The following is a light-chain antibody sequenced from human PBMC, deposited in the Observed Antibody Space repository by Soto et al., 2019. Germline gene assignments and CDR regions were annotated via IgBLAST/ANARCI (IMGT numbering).Light chain of an antibody. J-gene: IGKJ2*01. CDR1: QSISSW. V-gene: IGKV1-5*01. Sequence: DIQMTQSPSTLSASVGDRVTITCRASQSISSWLAWYQQKQGKAPKLLMYEASSLESGVASRFSSSASGTEFTLTIRSLQPDDFATYYSHQYNSYSARGYTFGQGTKLEI. CDR2: EAS. CDR3: HQYNSYSARGYT.